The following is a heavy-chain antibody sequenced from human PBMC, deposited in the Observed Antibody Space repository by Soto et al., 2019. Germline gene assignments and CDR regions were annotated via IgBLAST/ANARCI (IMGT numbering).Heavy chain of an antibody. CDR1: GYTFTGYY. CDR3: ARANSSSYLFDY. V-gene: IGHV1-2*04. Sequence: ASVKVSCKASGYTFTGYYMHWVRQAPGQGLGWMGWINPNSGGTNYAQEFQGWVTMTRDTSISTAYMELSRLRSDDTAVYYCARANSSSYLFDYWGQGTLVTVSS. CDR2: INPNSGGT. J-gene: IGHJ4*02. D-gene: IGHD6-6*01.